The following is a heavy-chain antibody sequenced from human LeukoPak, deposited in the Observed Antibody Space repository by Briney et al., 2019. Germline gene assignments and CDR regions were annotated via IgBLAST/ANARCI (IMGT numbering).Heavy chain of an antibody. CDR3: AKSYYGG. Sequence: GGSLRLSCAASGFTFSIYWMSWVRQAPGKGLEWVANIKPDGSEEYYVDSVKGRFTISRDNVKNSLYLQMNSLRAEDTAVYYCAKSYYGGWGQGTLVTVSS. D-gene: IGHD3-10*01. CDR1: GFTFSIYW. CDR2: IKPDGSEE. J-gene: IGHJ4*02. V-gene: IGHV3-7*01.